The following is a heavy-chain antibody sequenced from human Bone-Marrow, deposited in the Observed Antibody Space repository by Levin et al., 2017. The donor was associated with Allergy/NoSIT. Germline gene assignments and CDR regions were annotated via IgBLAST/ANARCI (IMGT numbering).Heavy chain of an antibody. CDR3: ARQANDYGDYEIWFDP. CDR1: GYSFTSYW. CDR2: IYPGDSDT. Sequence: GESLKISCKGSGYSFTSYWIGWVRQMPGKGLEWMGIIYPGDSDTRYSPSFQGQVTISADKSISTAYLQWSSLKASDTAMYYCARQANDYGDYEIWFDPWGQGTLVTVSS. D-gene: IGHD4-17*01. J-gene: IGHJ5*02. V-gene: IGHV5-51*01.